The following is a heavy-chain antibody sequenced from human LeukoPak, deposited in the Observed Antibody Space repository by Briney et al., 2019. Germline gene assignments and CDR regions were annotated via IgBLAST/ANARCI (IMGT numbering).Heavy chain of an antibody. Sequence: GGSLRLSCVASEFTFSRYSMHWARQAPGKGLEWVAVVTSDGNTKVYTDSVKGRFTVSRDNSRNMLFLQMNSLRLEDTGLYFCARDETGTGAIGNWGQGTPVVVSS. J-gene: IGHJ4*02. CDR1: EFTFSRYS. CDR2: VTSDGNTK. V-gene: IGHV3-30*04. D-gene: IGHD1-7*01. CDR3: ARDETGTGAIGN.